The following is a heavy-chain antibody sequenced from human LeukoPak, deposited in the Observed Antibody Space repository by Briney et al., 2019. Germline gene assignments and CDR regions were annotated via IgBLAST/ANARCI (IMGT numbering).Heavy chain of an antibody. CDR3: AKSRYGDYDLGY. D-gene: IGHD4-17*01. V-gene: IGHV3-30*18. CDR1: GFTFSSYG. J-gene: IGHJ4*02. CDR2: ISYDGSNK. Sequence: TGGSLRLSCAASGFTFSSYGMHWVRQAPGKGLEWVAVISYDGSNKYYADSVKGRFTISRDNSKNTLYLQMNSLRAEDTAVYYCAKSRYGDYDLGYWGQGTLVTVSS.